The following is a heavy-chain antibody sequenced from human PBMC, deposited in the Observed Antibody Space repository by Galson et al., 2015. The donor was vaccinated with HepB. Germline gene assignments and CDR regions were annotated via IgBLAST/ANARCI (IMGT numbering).Heavy chain of an antibody. CDR3: GRDWYCSGRNCVDCFAA. Sequence: SVRVSCKASGYSFSHYGMSWVRQAPGQGLECVGRSSAYRDKAYYAQIVQGRVTMTTDTSTSTASMELRSLTSDDTAMYYCGRDWYCSGRNCVDCFAAWGQGTLVTVSS. CDR1: GYSFSHYG. V-gene: IGHV1-18*04. J-gene: IGHJ5*02. CDR2: SSAYRDKA. D-gene: IGHD2-15*01.